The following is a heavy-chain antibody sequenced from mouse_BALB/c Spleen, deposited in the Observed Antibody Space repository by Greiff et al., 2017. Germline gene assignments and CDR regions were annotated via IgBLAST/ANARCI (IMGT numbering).Heavy chain of an antibody. CDR1: GFSLTGYG. D-gene: IGHD2-1*01. V-gene: IGHV2-6-7*01. CDR2: IWGDGST. CDR3: ARGGNYEGFDY. Sequence: VQLKESGPGLVAPSQSLSITCTVSGFSLTGYGVNWVRQPPGKGLEWLGMIWGDGSTDYNSALKSRLSISKDNSKSQVFLKMNSLQTDDTARYYCARGGNYEGFDYWGQGTTLTVSS. J-gene: IGHJ2*01.